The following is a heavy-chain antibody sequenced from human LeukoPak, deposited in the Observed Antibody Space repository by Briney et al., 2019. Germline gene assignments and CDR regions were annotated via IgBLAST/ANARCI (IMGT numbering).Heavy chain of an antibody. Sequence: SETLSLTCTVSGGSISSYYWSWIRQPPGKGLEWIGYIYYSGSTNYNPSLTSRVTISGDTSKNQFSLKLSSVTAADTAVYYCARDGAYYYYGMDVWGQGTTVTVSS. CDR2: IYYSGST. CDR3: ARDGAYYYYGMDV. J-gene: IGHJ6*02. V-gene: IGHV4-59*01. CDR1: GGSISSYY. D-gene: IGHD3-10*01.